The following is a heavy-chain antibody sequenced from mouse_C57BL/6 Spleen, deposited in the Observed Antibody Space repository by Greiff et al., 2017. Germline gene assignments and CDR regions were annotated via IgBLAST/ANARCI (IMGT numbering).Heavy chain of an antibody. J-gene: IGHJ2*01. CDR1: GYTFTDYY. Sequence: EVQLQQSGPELVKPGASVKISCKASGYTFTDYYMNWVKQSHGKSLEWIGDINPNNGGTSYNQKFQGKATLTLDKSSSTAYMELRSLTSEDSAGYNWGRVHYSNYDLDYWGQGTTLTVSS. V-gene: IGHV1-26*01. CDR3: GRVHYSNYDLDY. D-gene: IGHD2-5*01. CDR2: INPNNGGT.